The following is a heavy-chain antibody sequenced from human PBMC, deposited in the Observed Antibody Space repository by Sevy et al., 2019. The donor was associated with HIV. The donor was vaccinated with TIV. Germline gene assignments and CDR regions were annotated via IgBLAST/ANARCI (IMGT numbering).Heavy chain of an antibody. CDR2: IYYSGST. CDR3: ARGRPDYYYGMDV. Sequence: SETLSLTCTVSGDSISSYYWSWIRQPPGKGLEWIGYIYYSGSTNYNPSLKSRVTISKDTSKNQVSLKLTSLTAAETAVYYCARGRPDYYYGMDVWGQGTTVTVSS. J-gene: IGHJ6*02. CDR1: GDSISSYY. V-gene: IGHV4-59*01.